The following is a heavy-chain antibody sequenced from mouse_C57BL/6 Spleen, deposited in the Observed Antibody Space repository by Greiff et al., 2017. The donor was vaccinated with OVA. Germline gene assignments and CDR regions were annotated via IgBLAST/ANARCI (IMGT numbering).Heavy chain of an antibody. V-gene: IGHV5-4*01. CDR1: GFTFSSYA. D-gene: IGHD1-1*01. CDR2: ISDGGSYT. Sequence: EVKLMESGGGLVKPGGSLKLSCAASGFTFSSYAMSWVRQTPEQRLEWVATISDGGSYTSYPDNVKGRFTISRDNAKNNLYLQMSHLKSEDTAMYYCARDAVYYGSSPYWYFDVWGTGTTVTVSS. CDR3: ARDAVYYGSSPYWYFDV. J-gene: IGHJ1*03.